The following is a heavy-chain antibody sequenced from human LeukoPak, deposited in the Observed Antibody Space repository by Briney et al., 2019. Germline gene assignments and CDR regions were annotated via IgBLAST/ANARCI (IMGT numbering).Heavy chain of an antibody. J-gene: IGHJ4*02. D-gene: IGHD3-3*01. CDR1: GDSISSSSSY. CDR3: ARDPYDFWSGYVNYFDY. V-gene: IGHV4-39*07. CDR2: IYYSGST. Sequence: PSETLSLTCTVSGDSISSSSSYWGWIRQPPGEGLEWIGSIYYSGSTYYNPSLKSRVTISVDTSKNQFSLKLSSVTAADTAVYYCARDPYDFWSGYVNYFDYWGQGTLVTVSS.